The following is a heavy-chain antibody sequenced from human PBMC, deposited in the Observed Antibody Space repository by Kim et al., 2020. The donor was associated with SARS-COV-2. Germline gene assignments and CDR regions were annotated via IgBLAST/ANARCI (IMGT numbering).Heavy chain of an antibody. D-gene: IGHD4-17*01. Sequence: GGSLRLSCTASGFTFGDYAMSWFRQAPGKGLEWVGFIRSKAYGGTTEYAASVKGRFTISRDDSKSIAYLQMNSLKTEDTAVYYCTRDPPGTTVTTFEYFQHWGQGTLVTVSS. CDR1: GFTFGDYA. CDR2: IRSKAYGGTT. CDR3: TRDPPGTTVTTFEYFQH. V-gene: IGHV3-49*03. J-gene: IGHJ1*01.